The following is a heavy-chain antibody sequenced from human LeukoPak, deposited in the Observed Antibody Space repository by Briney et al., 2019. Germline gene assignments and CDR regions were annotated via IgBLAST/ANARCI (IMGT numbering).Heavy chain of an antibody. J-gene: IGHJ4*02. CDR3: ARIPLRGRSPFDY. Sequence: GVPLQISCQGSGYRFTSYWIGWVRPMPGKGLEWMGIIYPGDSDTRYSPSFQGQVTISADKSISTTSLQWSSLKASDTAMYYCARIPLRGRSPFDYWGQGTLVTVSS. D-gene: IGHD1-26*01. V-gene: IGHV5-51*01. CDR2: IYPGDSDT. CDR1: GYRFTSYW.